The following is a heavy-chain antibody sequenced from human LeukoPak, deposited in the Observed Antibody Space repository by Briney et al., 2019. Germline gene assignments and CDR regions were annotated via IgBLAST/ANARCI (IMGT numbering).Heavy chain of an antibody. D-gene: IGHD3-10*01. J-gene: IGHJ4*02. V-gene: IGHV1-2*02. Sequence: GASVKVSCKASGYTFTGYYIHWVRQAPGQGLEWMGWINPNSGNTYSAQKFQGRVTMTRDTSISTAYMELSRLRSDDTAVYYCAILLWFGELLSRGGSYWGQGTLVTVSS. CDR1: GYTFTGYY. CDR2: INPNSGNT. CDR3: AILLWFGELLSRGGSY.